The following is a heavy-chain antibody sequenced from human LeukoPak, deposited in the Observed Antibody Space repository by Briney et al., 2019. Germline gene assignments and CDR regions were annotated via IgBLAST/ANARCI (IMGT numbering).Heavy chain of an antibody. V-gene: IGHV3-21*01. CDR3: TAKGELSLIVDY. D-gene: IGHD3-16*02. CDR2: ISSSSSYI. Sequence: GGSLRLSCPASGFTFSSYSMNWVRQAPGKGLEWVSSISSSSSYIHYADSVKGRFTISRDNAKNSLYLQMNSLRAEDTAVYYCTAKGELSLIVDYWGQGTLVTVSS. CDR1: GFTFSSYS. J-gene: IGHJ4*02.